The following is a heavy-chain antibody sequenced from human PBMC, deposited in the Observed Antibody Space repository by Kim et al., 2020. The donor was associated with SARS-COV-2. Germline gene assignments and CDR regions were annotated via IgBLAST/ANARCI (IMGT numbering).Heavy chain of an antibody. Sequence: DRFTISRDNSKNTLYLQMSSLRAEDTAVYYCVKAAPYCSGGSCYSGAFDIWGQGTMVTVSS. V-gene: IGHV3-64D*06. CDR3: VKAAPYCSGGSCYSGAFDI. J-gene: IGHJ3*02. D-gene: IGHD2-15*01.